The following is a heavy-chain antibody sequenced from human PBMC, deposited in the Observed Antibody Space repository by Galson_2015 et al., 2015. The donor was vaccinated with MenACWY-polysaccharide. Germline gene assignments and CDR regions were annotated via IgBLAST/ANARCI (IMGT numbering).Heavy chain of an antibody. CDR1: GFTFSSYT. CDR3: ARGRLDY. CDR2: ISSGSSTI. Sequence: SLRLSCAASGFTFSSYTMNWVRRAPGKGLEWPSYISSGSSTIYYPDSVKGRFTISRDNAKNSLYLQMNSLRAEDTAVYYCARGRLDYWGQGTLVTVSS. V-gene: IGHV3-48*01. J-gene: IGHJ4*02.